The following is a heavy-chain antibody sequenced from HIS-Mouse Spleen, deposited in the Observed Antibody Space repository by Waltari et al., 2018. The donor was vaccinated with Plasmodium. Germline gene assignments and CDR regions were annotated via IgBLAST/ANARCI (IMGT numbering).Heavy chain of an antibody. D-gene: IGHD1-7*01. Sequence: EVQLVESGGGLVKPGGSLRLSCAASGITFSSYSMIWVRQAPGKGLEWVSSISSSSSYKYYADSVKGRFTISRDNAKNSLYLQMNSLRAEDTAVYYCARDHNWNYDYWGQGTLVTVSS. CDR1: GITFSSYS. J-gene: IGHJ4*02. CDR2: ISSSSSYK. CDR3: ARDHNWNYDY. V-gene: IGHV3-21*01.